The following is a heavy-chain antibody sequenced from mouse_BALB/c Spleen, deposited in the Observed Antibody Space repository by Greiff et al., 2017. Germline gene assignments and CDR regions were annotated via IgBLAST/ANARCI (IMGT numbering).Heavy chain of an antibody. CDR2: IYWDDDK. Sequence: QVTLKESGPGILQPSQTLSLTCSFSGFSLSTSGMGVSWIRQPSGKGLEWLAHIYWDDDKRYNPSLKSRLTISKDTSSNQVFLKITSVDTADTATYYCARRGRSYAMDYWGQGTSVTVSS. CDR3: ARRGRSYAMDY. CDR1: GFSLSTSGMG. J-gene: IGHJ4*01. V-gene: IGHV8-12*01.